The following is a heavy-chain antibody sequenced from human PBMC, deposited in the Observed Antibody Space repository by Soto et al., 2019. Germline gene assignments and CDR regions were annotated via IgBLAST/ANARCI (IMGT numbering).Heavy chain of an antibody. CDR1: GYTFTSYD. CDR2: MNPNSGNT. J-gene: IGHJ6*03. V-gene: IGHV1-8*01. D-gene: IGHD2-21*02. CDR3: ARGGQRVTYYYYYYMDV. Sequence: QVQLVQSGAEVKKPGASVKVSCKASGYTFTSYDINWVRQATGQGLEWMGWMNPNSGNTGYTQKFQGRVTMTRNTSISTAYRELSSLRSEDTAVYYCARGGQRVTYYYYYYMDVWGKGTTVTVSS.